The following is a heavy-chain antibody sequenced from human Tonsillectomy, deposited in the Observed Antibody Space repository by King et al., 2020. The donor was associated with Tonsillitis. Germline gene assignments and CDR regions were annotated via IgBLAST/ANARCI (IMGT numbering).Heavy chain of an antibody. V-gene: IGHV3-15*01. J-gene: IGHJ4*02. Sequence: VQLVESGGGLVKPGGSLRLSCAASGFTFTNAWMSWVRQAPGKGLEWVGRIKSKTDGETTDYATPVKGRFTISRDDSKNTLYLQMNSLKTEDTAVYYCTTDPQEDYWGQGTLVTDSS. CDR2: IKSKTDGETT. CDR3: TTDPQEDY. CDR1: GFTFTNAW.